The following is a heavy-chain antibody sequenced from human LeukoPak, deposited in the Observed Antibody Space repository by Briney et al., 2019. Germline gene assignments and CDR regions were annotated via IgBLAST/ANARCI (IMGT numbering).Heavy chain of an antibody. CDR2: ISSGSSTI. CDR3: TSGLSVRRSNNTPVDY. V-gene: IGHV3-11*01. CDR1: GFTFSDYY. J-gene: IGHJ4*02. Sequence: GGSLRLSCAASGFTFSDYYMSWIRQAPGKGLEWVSYISSGSSTIFYADSVKGRFTVSRDNGKSSVYLQMNSLKTEDTAVYYCTSGLSVRRSNNTPVDYWGQGTLVTVSS. D-gene: IGHD1-1*01.